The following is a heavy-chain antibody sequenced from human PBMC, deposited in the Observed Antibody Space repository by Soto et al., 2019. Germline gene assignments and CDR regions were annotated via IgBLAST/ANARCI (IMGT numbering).Heavy chain of an antibody. CDR3: ARSYVTSRPIDF. J-gene: IGHJ4*02. V-gene: IGHV1-46*01. CDR1: GYSHTGYY. Sequence: QVQLVQSGAEVKKPGASVKVSCKASGYSHTGYYMHWVRRAPGQGLEWMGITNPRDGSTNYAQKFQGRVTMTSDTSTSTVYMEMSSLRSDDTAMYYCARSYVTSRPIDFWGQGTLVTVSS. D-gene: IGHD3-10*02. CDR2: TNPRDGST.